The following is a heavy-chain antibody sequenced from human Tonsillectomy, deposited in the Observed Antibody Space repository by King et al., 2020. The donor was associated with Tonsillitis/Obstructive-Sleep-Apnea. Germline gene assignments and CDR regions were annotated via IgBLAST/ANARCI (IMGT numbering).Heavy chain of an antibody. Sequence: VPLPPCGAGLLRPSEPLSLTCGVYGGSFSGYYWTWIRQTPGKGLEWIGAIDHSGSTNNNPSLKSRVTISVDTSKNHFSLNLNSVTAADTARYYGARGSGEQDCAWEFWGQGTLGTGS. D-gene: IGHD1-26*01. CDR1: GGSFSGYY. V-gene: IGHV4-34*01. CDR2: IDHSGST. CDR3: ARGSGEQDCAWEF. J-gene: IGHJ4*02.